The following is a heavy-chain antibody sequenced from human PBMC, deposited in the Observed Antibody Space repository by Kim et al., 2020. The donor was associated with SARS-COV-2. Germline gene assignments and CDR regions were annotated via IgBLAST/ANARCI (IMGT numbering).Heavy chain of an antibody. CDR2: ISSSSSTI. CDR3: ARDDYVWGSYRYQGANWFDP. J-gene: IGHJ5*02. D-gene: IGHD3-16*02. Sequence: GGSLRLSCAASGFTFSSYSMNWVRQAPGKGLEWVSYISSSSSTIYYADSVKGRFTISRDNAKNSLYLQRNSLRDEDTAVYYCARDDYVWGSYRYQGANWFDPWGQGTLVTVSS. CDR1: GFTFSSYS. V-gene: IGHV3-48*02.